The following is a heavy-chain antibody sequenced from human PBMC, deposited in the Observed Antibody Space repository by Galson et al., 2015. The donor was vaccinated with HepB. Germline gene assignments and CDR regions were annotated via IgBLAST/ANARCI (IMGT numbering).Heavy chain of an antibody. CDR2: IGVNDRSL. Sequence: LRLSCAASGFTFSSYAMNWVRQAPGTGLQWVSGIGVNDRSLYYANSVKGRFTISRDNSKNTLYLQVNSLRVEDTAIYYCAKGRPERPPEHRGYDLPDYWGQGTLVTVSS. CDR3: AKGRPERPPEHRGYDLPDY. V-gene: IGHV3-23*01. CDR1: GFTFSSYA. J-gene: IGHJ4*02. D-gene: IGHD5-12*01.